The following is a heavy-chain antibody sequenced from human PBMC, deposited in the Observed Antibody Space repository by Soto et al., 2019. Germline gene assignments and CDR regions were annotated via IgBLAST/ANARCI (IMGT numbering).Heavy chain of an antibody. CDR2: ILVDGRT. CDR1: GVLCSIYD. D-gene: IGHD1-26*01. J-gene: IGHJ3*02. CDR3: AKDLGSGSYLFDAFDI. V-gene: IGHV3-23*01. Sequence: SLRLSSTAAGVLCSIYDSSWVRQDPGKGLEWVSTILVDGRTFYVDSVKGRFTISRDNSKNTLYLQMNSLRAEDTAVYYCAKDLGSGSYLFDAFDIWGQGTMVTVSS.